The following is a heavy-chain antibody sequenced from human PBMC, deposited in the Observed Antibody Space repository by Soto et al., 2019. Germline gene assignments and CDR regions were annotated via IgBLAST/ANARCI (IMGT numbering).Heavy chain of an antibody. CDR2: IYYSGST. CDR1: GGSISSINDY. V-gene: IGHV4-31*03. Sequence: SETLSLTCTVSGGSISSINDYWGWIRQPPGKGLEWIGYIYYSGSTYYNPSLKSRVTTSVDTSKNQFSLKLSSVTAADTAVYYFARWPQLEPRFDYWGQRTLVTVSS. D-gene: IGHD1-1*01. CDR3: ARWPQLEPRFDY. J-gene: IGHJ4*02.